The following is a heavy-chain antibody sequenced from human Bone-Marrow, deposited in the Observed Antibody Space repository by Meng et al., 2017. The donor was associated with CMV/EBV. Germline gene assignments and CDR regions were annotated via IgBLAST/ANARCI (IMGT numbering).Heavy chain of an antibody. CDR3: ARTQDTAKVAYYFDY. CDR2: IYTSPST. CDR1: GGSHSTYP. Sequence: LQLQDSGPRLMNLAQALPLRCPSSGGSHSTYPCACIRLPPGKGLEWIGRIYTSPSTHYNPSLKRRVTMSVDSSKNQFSLKLSSVPAADTAVYYCARTQDTAKVAYYFDYWGQGTLVTVSS. J-gene: IGHJ4*02. V-gene: IGHV4-4*07. D-gene: IGHD5-18*01.